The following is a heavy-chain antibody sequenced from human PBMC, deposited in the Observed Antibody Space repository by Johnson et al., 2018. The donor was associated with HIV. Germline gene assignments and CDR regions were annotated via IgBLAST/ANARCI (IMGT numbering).Heavy chain of an antibody. Sequence: VQLVESGGGLVQPGGSLRLSCAASGFSIRGHWMSWLRKAPGKGLEWVAHIKQDGSETNYVDSVKGRFTISRYNSKNTLYLQMNSLRAEDTAVYYCAKDGGRLRTDAFDIWGQGTMVTVSS. J-gene: IGHJ3*02. D-gene: IGHD2-15*01. V-gene: IGHV3-7*03. CDR1: GFSIRGHW. CDR2: IKQDGSET. CDR3: AKDGGRLRTDAFDI.